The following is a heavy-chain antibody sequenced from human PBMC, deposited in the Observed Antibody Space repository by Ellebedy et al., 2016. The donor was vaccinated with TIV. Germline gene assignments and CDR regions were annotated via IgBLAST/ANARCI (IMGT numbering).Heavy chain of an antibody. V-gene: IGHV3-23*01. CDR3: AKGWLGAGAGTDFDY. CDR2: ISDSGGNT. J-gene: IGHJ4*02. D-gene: IGHD6-13*01. Sequence: GESLKTSXAASGFPFSSYALSWVRQPPGKGLEWVSSISDSGGNTYYADSVRGRFTFSRDNSKNTLYLQMNSLRAEDTAVYYCAKGWLGAGAGTDFDYWGRGTLVTVSS. CDR1: GFPFSSYA.